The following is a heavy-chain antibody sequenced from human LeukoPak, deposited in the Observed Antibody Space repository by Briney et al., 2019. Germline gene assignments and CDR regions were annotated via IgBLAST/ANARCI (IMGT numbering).Heavy chain of an antibody. CDR1: GGSISSSSYY. D-gene: IGHD6-19*01. Sequence: SETLSLTCTVSGGSISSSSYYWGWIRQPPGKGLEWIGSMYYSGSTHCNPSLKSRVTISLDTSKNQFSLKLSSVTAADTAVYYCAGSGWNGGPFDNWGQGTLVTVSS. J-gene: IGHJ4*02. CDR2: MYYSGST. CDR3: AGSGWNGGPFDN. V-gene: IGHV4-39*07.